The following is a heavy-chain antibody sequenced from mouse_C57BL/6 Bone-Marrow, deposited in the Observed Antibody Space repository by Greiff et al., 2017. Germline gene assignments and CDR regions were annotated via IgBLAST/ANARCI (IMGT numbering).Heavy chain of an antibody. Sequence: EVQVVESGGDLVKPGGSLKLSCAASGFTFSSYGMSWVRQTPDKRLEWVATISSGGSYTYYPDSVKGRFTISRDNAKNTLYLQMSSLKSEDTAMYYCARRGDGTMDYWGQGTSVTVSS. J-gene: IGHJ4*01. CDR3: ARRGDGTMDY. CDR2: ISSGGSYT. CDR1: GFTFSSYG. V-gene: IGHV5-6*01.